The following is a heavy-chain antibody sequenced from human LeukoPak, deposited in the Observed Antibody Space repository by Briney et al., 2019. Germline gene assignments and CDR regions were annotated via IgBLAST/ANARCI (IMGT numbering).Heavy chain of an antibody. J-gene: IGHJ2*01. V-gene: IGHV4-59*01. Sequence: SSETLSLTCTVSGGSISSYYWSWIRQPPGKGLEYIGYMYNSGGTNYNPSLKSRVTISVGTSKNQFSLKLGSVTAADTAVYYCARVGQGCFDLWGRGTLVTVSS. CDR2: MYNSGGT. CDR3: ARVGQGCFDL. CDR1: GGSISSYY.